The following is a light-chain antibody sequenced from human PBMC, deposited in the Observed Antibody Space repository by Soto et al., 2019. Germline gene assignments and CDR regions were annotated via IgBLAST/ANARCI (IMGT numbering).Light chain of an antibody. CDR2: EAI. Sequence: QSVLTHPASVSWSPGHSITVSCSGTSSDIGAHNFVSWYQQHPGKAPKLIIYEAINRPSGVSDRFSGSKSGNTASLTISGLQSEEEADYYCNSYTTSNNFVFGSGTKVTVL. V-gene: IGLV2-14*03. CDR3: NSYTTSNNFV. J-gene: IGLJ1*01. CDR1: SSDIGAHNF.